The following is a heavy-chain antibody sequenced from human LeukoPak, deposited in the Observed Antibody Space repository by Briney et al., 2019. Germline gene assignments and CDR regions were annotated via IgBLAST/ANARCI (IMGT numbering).Heavy chain of an antibody. CDR2: ISYDGSNK. V-gene: IGHV3-30*18. CDR1: GFTFSSYG. CDR3: VKGHYYGSGTPTFDY. D-gene: IGHD3-10*01. J-gene: IGHJ4*02. Sequence: GRSLRLSCAASGFTFSSYGMHWVRQAPGKGLEWVAVISYDGSNKYYADSVKGRFTISRDNSKNTLYLQMSSLRAEDTAVYYCVKGHYYGSGTPTFDYWGQGTLVTVSS.